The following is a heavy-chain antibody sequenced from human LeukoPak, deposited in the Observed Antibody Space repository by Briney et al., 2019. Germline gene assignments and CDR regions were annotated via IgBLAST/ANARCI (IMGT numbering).Heavy chain of an antibody. V-gene: IGHV4-39*01. Sequence: PSETLSLTCTVSGGSISSSSYYWGWIRQPPGKGLEWIGSIYYSGSTYYNPSLKSRVTISVDTSKNQFSLKLSSVTAADTAVYYCARIRSYYDSSGYLGAFDIWGQGTMVTVSS. CDR1: GGSISSSSYY. J-gene: IGHJ3*02. D-gene: IGHD3-22*01. CDR3: ARIRSYYDSSGYLGAFDI. CDR2: IYYSGST.